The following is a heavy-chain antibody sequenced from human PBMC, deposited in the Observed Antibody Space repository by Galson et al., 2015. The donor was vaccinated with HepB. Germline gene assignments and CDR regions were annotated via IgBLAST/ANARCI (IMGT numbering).Heavy chain of an antibody. J-gene: IGHJ4*02. CDR2: IKQDGSEK. Sequence: SLRLSCAASGFTFRSYWMSWVRQAPGKGLEWVANIKQDGSEKYYVDSVKGRFTISRDNARNSLYLQINSLRAEDTAIYYCTRGPTTSEYWGQGTLVTVSS. D-gene: IGHD4-11*01. CDR3: TRGPTTSEY. CDR1: GFTFRSYW. V-gene: IGHV3-7*01.